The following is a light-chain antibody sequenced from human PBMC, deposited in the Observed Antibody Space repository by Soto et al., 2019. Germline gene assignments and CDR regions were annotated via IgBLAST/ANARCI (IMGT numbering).Light chain of an antibody. Sequence: DIQMTQSPSSLSASVGDRVTITCRASQSISNNLNWYQQKPGKAPKLLIYAASSLQSGVPSRFSGSGSGTDFTLTISSLQPEHFATYYCQQSYRARTFGQGTKVEIK. V-gene: IGKV1-39*01. CDR2: AAS. CDR1: QSISNN. CDR3: QQSYRART. J-gene: IGKJ1*01.